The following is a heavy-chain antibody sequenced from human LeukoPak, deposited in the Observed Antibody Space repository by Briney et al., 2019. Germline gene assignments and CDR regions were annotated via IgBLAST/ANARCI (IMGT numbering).Heavy chain of an antibody. J-gene: IGHJ4*02. V-gene: IGHV3-7*04. CDR3: ARDRSGYPFDY. CDR1: GFTFSSYW. D-gene: IGHD5-12*01. Sequence: PGGSLRLSCAASGFTFSSYWMSWVRQAPGKGLEGVANIKEDGSGEYYVDSVTGRFTISRDNAKNSLYLQMNSLRAEDTAVYYCARDRSGYPFDYWGQGTLVTVSS. CDR2: IKEDGSGE.